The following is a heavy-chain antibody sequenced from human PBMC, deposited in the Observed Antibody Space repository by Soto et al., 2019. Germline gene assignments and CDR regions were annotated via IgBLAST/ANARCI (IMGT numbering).Heavy chain of an antibody. J-gene: IGHJ4*02. V-gene: IGHV4-59*11. CDR2: IYYNGNT. Sequence: QVQLQESGPGLVKPSETLSLTCTVSGGSISNHYWSWIRQPPGKGLEWIGYIYYNGNTNYNPSLKRRLTMSVDTSKNQISLKLSSVTAADTAVYYCTRANWYSEYWGQGTLVTVSS. CDR1: GGSISNHY. D-gene: IGHD7-27*01. CDR3: TRANWYSEY.